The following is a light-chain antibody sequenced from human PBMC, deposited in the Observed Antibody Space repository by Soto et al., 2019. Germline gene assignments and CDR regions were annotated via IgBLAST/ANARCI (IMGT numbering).Light chain of an antibody. CDR2: EVT. J-gene: IGLJ2*01. Sequence: QSALTQPASVSGSPGQSITISCTGTSSDVGAYDYVSWYQHLPDKAPKLIISEVTLRPSGVSNRFSGSKSANTASLTISGLQAEDEADYYCASYTTTGTVLFGGGTKLTVL. CDR3: ASYTTTGTVL. V-gene: IGLV2-14*01. CDR1: SSDVGAYDY.